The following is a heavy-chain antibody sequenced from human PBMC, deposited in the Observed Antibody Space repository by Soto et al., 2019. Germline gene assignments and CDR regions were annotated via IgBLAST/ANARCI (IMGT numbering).Heavy chain of an antibody. Sequence: QVQLQESGPGLVQPSQTLSLTCTVSGGSISSGGYYWSWIRQHPGTGLEWIGHISYSGSTYYNTSLKGRVNISVDTFREPFSLIVNSVTGADTAVVFWSRGVVHLGQRNPVHVSS. CDR1: GGSISSGGYY. V-gene: IGHV4-31*03. CDR2: ISYSGST. J-gene: IGHJ4*03. CDR3: SRGVVH. D-gene: IGHD2-15*01.